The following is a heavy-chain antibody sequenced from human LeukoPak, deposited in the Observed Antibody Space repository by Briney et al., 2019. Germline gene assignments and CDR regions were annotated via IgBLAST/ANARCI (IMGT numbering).Heavy chain of an antibody. Sequence: GRSLRLSCAASGFTFDDYAMHWVRQAPGKGLEWVSGISWNSGSIGYADSVKGRFTISRDNAKNSLYLQMNSLRAEDTALYYCAKDFSGSSRYYFDYWGQGTLDTVSS. V-gene: IGHV3-9*01. CDR2: ISWNSGSI. J-gene: IGHJ4*02. CDR1: GFTFDDYA. CDR3: AKDFSGSSRYYFDY. D-gene: IGHD1-26*01.